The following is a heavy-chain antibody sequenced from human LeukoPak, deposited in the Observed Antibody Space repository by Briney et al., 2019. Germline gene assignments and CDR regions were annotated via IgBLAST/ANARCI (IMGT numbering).Heavy chain of an antibody. CDR3: ARAPVGLKADAFDV. CDR2: IWYDGSDK. V-gene: IGHV3-33*01. D-gene: IGHD1-26*01. CDR1: GFTFRNFG. J-gene: IGHJ3*01. Sequence: PGGSLRLSCAVSGFTFRNFGMHWVRQAPGKGLEWVTVIWYDGSDKYYADSVKGRFTVSKDNAKNSLYLQMNSLRDEDTAVYYCARAPVGLKADAFDVWGQGTMVTVSS.